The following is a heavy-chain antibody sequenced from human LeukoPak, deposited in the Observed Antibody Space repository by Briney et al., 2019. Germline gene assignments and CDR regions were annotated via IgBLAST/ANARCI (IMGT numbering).Heavy chain of an antibody. CDR2: ILPIFRMT. Sequence: SVKVSCKASGGTFRNYPISSVRQAPGQGLEWMGGILPIFRMTNYAEKFQGRVTITADESTTTAYLELNSLRSEVTAVYYCAICSSTWSGDRPDSWGQGSLVTVSS. V-gene: IGHV1-69*01. CDR1: GGTFRNYP. J-gene: IGHJ4*02. CDR3: AICSSTWSGDRPDS. D-gene: IGHD2-2*01.